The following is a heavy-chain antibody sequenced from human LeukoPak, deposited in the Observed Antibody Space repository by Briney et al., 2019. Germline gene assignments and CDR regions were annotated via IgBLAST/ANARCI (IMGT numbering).Heavy chain of an antibody. CDR3: ARVFGYYDSSGYYPLLDY. CDR2: INHSGST. Sequence: PSETLSLTCAVYGGSFSGYYWSWIRQPPGKGLEWIGEINHSGSTNYNPSLKSRVTISVDTSKNQFSLKLSSVTAADTAVYYCARVFGYYDSSGYYPLLDYWGQGTLVTVSS. CDR1: GGSFSGYY. V-gene: IGHV4-34*01. D-gene: IGHD3-22*01. J-gene: IGHJ4*02.